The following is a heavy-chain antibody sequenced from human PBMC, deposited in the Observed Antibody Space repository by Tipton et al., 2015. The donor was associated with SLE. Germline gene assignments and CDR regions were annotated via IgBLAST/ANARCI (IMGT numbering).Heavy chain of an antibody. D-gene: IGHD3-3*01. CDR1: GYTFTSYD. V-gene: IGHV1-8*01. CDR2: MNPNSGNT. Sequence: QSGAEVKKPGASVKVSCKASGYTFTSYDINWVRQATGQGLEGMGWMNPNSGNTGYAQKFQGRVTMTRNTSITTAYMEVSSLRSEDTAVYYCARVNDFWSGYPDWGQGTLVTVSS. J-gene: IGHJ4*02. CDR3: ARVNDFWSGYPD.